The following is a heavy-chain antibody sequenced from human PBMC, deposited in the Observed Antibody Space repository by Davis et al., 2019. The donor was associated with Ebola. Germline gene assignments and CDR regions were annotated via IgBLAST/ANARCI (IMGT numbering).Heavy chain of an antibody. V-gene: IGHV3-48*02. Sequence: GESLKISCAASGFTFSAYNMNWVRQGPGKGLEWVSYISSSSRTIYYADSVKGRFTISRDNAKNSLYLQMNSLRDEDTAVYYCARDRGEAFDIWGQGTMVTVSS. CDR3: ARDRGEAFDI. J-gene: IGHJ3*02. CDR1: GFTFSAYN. CDR2: ISSSSRTI.